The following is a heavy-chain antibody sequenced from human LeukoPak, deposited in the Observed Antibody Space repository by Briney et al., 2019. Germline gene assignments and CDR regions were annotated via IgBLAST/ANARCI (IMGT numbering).Heavy chain of an antibody. CDR3: ARDSEFLGGERNAFDI. J-gene: IGHJ3*02. CDR2: INHSGST. V-gene: IGHV4-34*01. Sequence: SETLSLTCAVYGGSFSGYYWSWIRQPPGKGLEWIGEINHSGSTNYNPSLKSRVTISVDTSKNQFSLKLSSVSAADTAVYYCARDSEFLGGERNAFDIWGQGTMVTVSS. D-gene: IGHD3-16*01. CDR1: GGSFSGYY.